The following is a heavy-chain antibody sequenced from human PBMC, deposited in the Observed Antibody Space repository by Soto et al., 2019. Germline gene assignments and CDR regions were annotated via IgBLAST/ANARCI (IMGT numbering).Heavy chain of an antibody. CDR1: DFTVGTNY. Sequence: EGQLVETGGGLIQPGGSLRLSCAASDFTVGTNYMSWVRRAPGRGLEWVSIIYRDGKTYYADSVRGRFIISRDDSKNTLDLQMNSLRVEDTAIYYCAREAFTVSGGTSPVRGGGIDVWRQGTTVTVSS. CDR3: AREAFTVSGGTSPVRGGGIDV. V-gene: IGHV3-53*02. J-gene: IGHJ6*02. CDR2: IYRDGKT. D-gene: IGHD2-15*01.